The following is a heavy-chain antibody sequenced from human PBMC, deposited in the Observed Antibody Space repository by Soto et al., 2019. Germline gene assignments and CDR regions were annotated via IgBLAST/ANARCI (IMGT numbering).Heavy chain of an antibody. Sequence: EVQWLESGGGLVQPGGSLRLSCAASGFTFSNYAMTWVRQAPGKGLEYVSSITGSGGTTLYADSVKGRFTISRDNSKNTLYLQLNSLRAEDTAIYFCAKDPNGDYVGAFDSWGQGSLVTVSA. V-gene: IGHV3-23*01. CDR2: ITGSGGTT. D-gene: IGHD4-17*01. J-gene: IGHJ4*02. CDR3: AKDPNGDYVGAFDS. CDR1: GFTFSNYA.